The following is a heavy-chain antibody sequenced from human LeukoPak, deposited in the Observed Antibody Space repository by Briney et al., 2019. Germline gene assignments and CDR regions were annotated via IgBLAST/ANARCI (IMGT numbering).Heavy chain of an antibody. D-gene: IGHD3-9*01. J-gene: IGHJ4*02. CDR1: GGTFSSYA. Sequence: VASVKVSCKASGGTFSSYAISWVRQAPGQGLEWMGRIIPIFGTANYAQKFQGRVTITADKSTSTAYMELSSLRSEDTAVYYCASRINYFGYFDYWGQGTLVTVSS. V-gene: IGHV1-69*06. CDR2: IIPIFGTA. CDR3: ASRINYFGYFDY.